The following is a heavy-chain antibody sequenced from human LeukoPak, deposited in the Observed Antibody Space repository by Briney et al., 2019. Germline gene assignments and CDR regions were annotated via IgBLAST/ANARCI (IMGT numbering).Heavy chain of an antibody. CDR2: ISAYNGNT. CDR1: GYTFTSYG. V-gene: IGHV1-18*01. CDR3: ASLDYVSYGMDV. J-gene: IGHJ6*02. Sequence: ASVKVSCTASGYTFTSYGISWVRQAPGQGLEWMGWISAYNGNTNYAQKFQGRVTMTTDTSTSTAYMELRSLRSDDTAVYYCASLDYVSYGMDVWGQGTTVTVSS. D-gene: IGHD3-16*01.